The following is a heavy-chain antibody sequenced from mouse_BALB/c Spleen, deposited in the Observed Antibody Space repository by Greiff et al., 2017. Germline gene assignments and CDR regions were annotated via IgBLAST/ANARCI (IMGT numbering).Heavy chain of an antibody. V-gene: IGHV1-9*01. CDR2: ILPGSGST. Sequence: VQLQQSGAELMKPGASVKISCKATGYTFSSSWLEWVKPRPGHGLEWIGEILPGSGSTNYNEKFKGKATFTADTSSNTAYMQLSSLTSEDSAVYYCARWGGMDYWGQGTSVTVSS. CDR1: GYTFSSSW. CDR3: ARWGGMDY. J-gene: IGHJ4*01.